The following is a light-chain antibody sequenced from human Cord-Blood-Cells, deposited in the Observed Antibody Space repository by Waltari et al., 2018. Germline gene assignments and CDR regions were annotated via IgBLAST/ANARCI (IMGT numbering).Light chain of an antibody. CDR2: QDS. J-gene: IGLJ2*01. Sequence: SYELTQPPSASVSPGQTASITCSGDKLGDKYACWYQQKPGQSPVLLIYQDSKRPSGSPERFSGSNCGNAATLTSSGTQPMDEADYYCQAWDSSTVVFGGGTKLTVL. V-gene: IGLV3-1*01. CDR1: KLGDKY. CDR3: QAWDSSTVV.